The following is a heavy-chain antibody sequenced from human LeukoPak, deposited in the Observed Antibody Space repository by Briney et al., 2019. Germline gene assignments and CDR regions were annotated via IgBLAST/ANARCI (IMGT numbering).Heavy chain of an antibody. Sequence: PSETLSLTCAVYGGSFSGYYWSWIRQHPGKGLEWIGYIYYSGSTYYNPSLKSRVTISVDTSKNQFSLKLSSVTAADTAVYYCARERYYFDYWGQGTLVTVSS. V-gene: IGHV4-31*11. CDR2: IYYSGST. CDR3: ARERYYFDY. J-gene: IGHJ4*02. CDR1: GGSFSGYY.